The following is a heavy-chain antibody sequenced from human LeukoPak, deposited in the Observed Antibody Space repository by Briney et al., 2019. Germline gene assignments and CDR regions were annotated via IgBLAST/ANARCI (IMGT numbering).Heavy chain of an antibody. D-gene: IGHD2-2*01. Sequence: PSETLSLTCTVSGGSISSSSYYWGWIRQPPGKGLEWIGSIYYSGSTYYNPSLKSRATISVDTSKNQFSLKLSSVTAADTAVYYCARDGTIDDRYNWFDPWGQGTLVTVSS. V-gene: IGHV4-39*07. CDR3: ARDGTIDDRYNWFDP. J-gene: IGHJ5*02. CDR1: GGSISSSSYY. CDR2: IYYSGST.